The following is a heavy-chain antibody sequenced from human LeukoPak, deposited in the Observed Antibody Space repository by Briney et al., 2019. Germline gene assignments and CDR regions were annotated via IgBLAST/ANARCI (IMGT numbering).Heavy chain of an antibody. CDR3: AKDDGVAVAGTGTFDP. CDR1: GFTFSIYG. Sequence: GGSLRLSCAASGFTFSIYGMHWLRQAPGKGLEGVAVISYDGSNIYYADSVKGRFTISRDNSKNTLYLQMNSLRAEDTAVYYCAKDDGVAVAGTGTFDPWGQGTLVTVSS. V-gene: IGHV3-30*18. D-gene: IGHD6-19*01. J-gene: IGHJ5*02. CDR2: ISYDGSNI.